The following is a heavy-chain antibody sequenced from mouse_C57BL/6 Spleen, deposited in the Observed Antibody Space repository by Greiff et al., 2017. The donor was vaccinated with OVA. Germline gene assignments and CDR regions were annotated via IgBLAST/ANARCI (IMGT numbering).Heavy chain of an antibody. CDR1: GFTFSDYY. D-gene: IGHD1-1*01. J-gene: IGHJ1*03. CDR3: ARFIYYYGSSYVWYFDV. Sequence: EVKLVESEGGLVQPGSSMKLSCTASGFTFSDYYMAWVRQVPEKGLEWVANINYDGSSTYYLDSLKSRFIISRDNAKNILYLQMSSLKSEDTATYYCARFIYYYGSSYVWYFDVWGTGTTVTVSS. V-gene: IGHV5-16*01. CDR2: INYDGSST.